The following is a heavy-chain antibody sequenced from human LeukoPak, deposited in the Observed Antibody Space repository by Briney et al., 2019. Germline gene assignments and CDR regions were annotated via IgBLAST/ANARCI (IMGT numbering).Heavy chain of an antibody. CDR1: GSTFSSYS. CDR2: ISGSGGST. Sequence: GGTLSLTCAASGSTFSSYSLSGFRQAPGRGLEWFSAISGSGGSTYYADSVKGRFTISRDNSKNTLYLQMNSLRAEDTAVYYCAKGPYYDFWSGADYWGQGTLVTVSS. V-gene: IGHV3-23*01. D-gene: IGHD3-3*01. J-gene: IGHJ4*02. CDR3: AKGPYYDFWSGADY.